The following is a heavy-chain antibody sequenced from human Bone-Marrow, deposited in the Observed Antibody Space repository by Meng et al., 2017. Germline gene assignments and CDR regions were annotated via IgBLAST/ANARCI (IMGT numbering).Heavy chain of an antibody. D-gene: IGHD1-7*01. CDR3: GRDQGRELINH. J-gene: IGHJ4*02. CDR2: VYHRGDT. V-gene: IGHV4-4*02. Sequence: QVQLQDSGPVLVKPSGTLCLTCTVSGDSISSDIWWSWVRQPPGKGLEWIGEVYHRGDTNYNPSLKSRVDISVDKSKNQFYLSLLSVNAADKAVYYCGRDQGRELINHWGQGTLVTVSS. CDR1: GDSISSDIW.